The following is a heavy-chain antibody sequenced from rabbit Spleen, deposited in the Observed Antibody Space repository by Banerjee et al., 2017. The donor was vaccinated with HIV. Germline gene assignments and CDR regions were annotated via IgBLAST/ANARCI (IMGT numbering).Heavy chain of an antibody. D-gene: IGHD1-1*01. Sequence: QEQLEASGGVLVKPGGTLTLTCTASGLDFSSSYWMYWVRQAPGRGLEWIACIYTGSGTTYYASWAKGRFTISKTSSTTVTLRMTSLTAADTATYFCARDVVGVIGWNFNLWGPGTLVTVS. CDR3: ARDVVGVIGWNFNL. CDR1: GLDFSSSYW. V-gene: IGHV1S45*01. J-gene: IGHJ4*01. CDR2: IYTGSGTT.